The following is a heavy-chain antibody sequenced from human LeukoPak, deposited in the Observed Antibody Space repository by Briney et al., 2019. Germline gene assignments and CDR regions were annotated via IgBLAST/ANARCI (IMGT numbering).Heavy chain of an antibody. J-gene: IGHJ4*02. CDR3: ARDIPSGFYTPDY. D-gene: IGHD5-12*01. CDR1: GLSIRNFW. V-gene: IGHV3-7*01. Sequence: PGGSLRLSCAASGLSIRNFWMHWVRQAPGKGLEWVAIIDKDGNEIKYVDSVKGRFTLSRDNAKNSVYLQMNSLTTEDTALYYCARDIPSGFYTPDYWGRGTLVTVSS. CDR2: IDKDGNEI.